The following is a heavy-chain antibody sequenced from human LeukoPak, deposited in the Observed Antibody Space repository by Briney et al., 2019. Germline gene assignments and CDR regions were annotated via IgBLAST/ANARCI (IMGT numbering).Heavy chain of an antibody. CDR2: IIPIFGTA. CDR1: GGTFSSYA. Sequence: GASVKLSCKASGGTFSSYAISWVRQAPGQGLEWMGGIIPIFGTANYAQKFQGRVTITTDESTSTAYMELSSLRSEDTAVYYCARDGFRYCSGGSCYPYWGQGTLVTVSS. D-gene: IGHD2-15*01. V-gene: IGHV1-69*05. J-gene: IGHJ4*02. CDR3: ARDGFRYCSGGSCYPY.